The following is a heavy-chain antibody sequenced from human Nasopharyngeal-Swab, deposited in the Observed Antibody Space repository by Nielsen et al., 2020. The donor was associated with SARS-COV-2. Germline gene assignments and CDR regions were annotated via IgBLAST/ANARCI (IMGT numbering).Heavy chain of an antibody. D-gene: IGHD2/OR15-2a*01. V-gene: IGHV3-23*01. J-gene: IGHJ4*02. CDR2: ISGSGTT. Sequence: GESLKISCAASGFTFSSYAMSWVRQAPGKGLEWVSAISGSGTTYYTDSVKGRFTISRDNSKNTLSLQMNSLRADDTAVYYCAKDLGGPYFFWGQGTLVTVSS. CDR1: GFTFSSYA. CDR3: AKDLGGPYFF.